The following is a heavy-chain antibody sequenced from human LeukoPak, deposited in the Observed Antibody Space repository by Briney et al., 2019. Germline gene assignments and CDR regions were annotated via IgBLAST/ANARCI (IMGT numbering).Heavy chain of an antibody. CDR1: GFTFSSYS. CDR3: AREVVPAATYYYYYYMDV. D-gene: IGHD2-2*01. Sequence: GGSLRLSCAASGFTFSSYSMNWVRQAPGKGLEWVSSISSSSSYIYYADSVKGRFTISRDNAKNSLYLQMNSLRAEDTAVYYCAREVVPAATYYYYYYMDVWGKGTTVTVSS. V-gene: IGHV3-21*01. J-gene: IGHJ6*03. CDR2: ISSSSSYI.